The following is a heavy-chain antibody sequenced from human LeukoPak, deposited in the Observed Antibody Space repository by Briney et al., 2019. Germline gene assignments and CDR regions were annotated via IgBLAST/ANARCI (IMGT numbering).Heavy chain of an antibody. CDR2: IIPIFGTA. CDR1: GGTFSSHA. D-gene: IGHD4-23*01. Sequence: GSSVKVSCKASGGTFSSHAISWVRQAPGQGLEWMGGIIPIFGTANYAQKFQGRVTITTDESTSTAYMELSSLRSEDTAVYYCARVGRDYGGNSGEGSPFDPWGQGTLVTVSS. CDR3: ARVGRDYGGNSGEGSPFDP. V-gene: IGHV1-69*05. J-gene: IGHJ5*02.